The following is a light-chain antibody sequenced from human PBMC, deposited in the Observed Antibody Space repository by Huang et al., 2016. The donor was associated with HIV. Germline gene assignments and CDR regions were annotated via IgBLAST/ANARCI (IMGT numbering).Light chain of an antibody. Sequence: EIVLTQSPGTLSLSPGERATLSCRASQSVRSFYLAWYQKKPGQAPRLLIYGASSRATGIPDRFSGSGSGTDFTLTISRLEPEDFAVYYCQQYGSSPRTFGQGTKVEIK. CDR2: GAS. CDR3: QQYGSSPRT. J-gene: IGKJ1*01. V-gene: IGKV3-20*01. CDR1: QSVRSFY.